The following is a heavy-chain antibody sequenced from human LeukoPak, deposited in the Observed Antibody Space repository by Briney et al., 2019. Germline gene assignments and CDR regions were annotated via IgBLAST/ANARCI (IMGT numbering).Heavy chain of an antibody. Sequence: PGGSLRLSCAASGFTFSSYGMHWVRQAPGKGLEWVAFIRYDGSNKYYADSVQGRFTISRDNSKNTLYLQMNSLRAEDTAVYYCAKDKWIDGSLDYWGQGTLVTVSS. V-gene: IGHV3-30*02. J-gene: IGHJ4*02. D-gene: IGHD1-26*01. CDR3: AKDKWIDGSLDY. CDR1: GFTFSSYG. CDR2: IRYDGSNK.